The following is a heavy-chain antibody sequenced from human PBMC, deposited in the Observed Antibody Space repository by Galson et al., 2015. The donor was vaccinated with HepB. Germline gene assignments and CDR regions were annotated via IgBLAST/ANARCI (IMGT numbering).Heavy chain of an antibody. J-gene: IGHJ4*02. Sequence: SLRLSCAASGFTFSNYGMHWVRQAPGQGLEWVAVISYDGSNKSYADSVKGRFTISRDNSKNTLYLQMNSLRAEDTALYYCAKDPYLYSALAGTMAGFDYWGQGTLVTVSS. CDR1: GFTFSNYG. D-gene: IGHD6-19*01. CDR3: AKDPYLYSALAGTMAGFDY. CDR2: ISYDGSNK. V-gene: IGHV3-30*18.